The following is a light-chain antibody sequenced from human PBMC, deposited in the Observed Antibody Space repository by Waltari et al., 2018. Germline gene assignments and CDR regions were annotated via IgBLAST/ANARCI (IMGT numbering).Light chain of an antibody. CDR3: SSYTLSSNLEV. CDR1: STAVHSYNY. J-gene: IGLJ2*01. Sequence: QSALTPPASVSGSPGQSITISCPETSTAVHSYNYVSWYQQHPGKAPKLIIYEVTDRPPGVSNRFSGSKSGNTASLTISGLQAEDEADYYCSSYTLSSNLEVFGGGTKLTVL. V-gene: IGLV2-14*01. CDR2: EVT.